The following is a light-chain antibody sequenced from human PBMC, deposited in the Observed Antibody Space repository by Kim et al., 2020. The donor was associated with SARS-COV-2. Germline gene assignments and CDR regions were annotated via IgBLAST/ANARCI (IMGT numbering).Light chain of an antibody. Sequence: GQSVTYSCAGTSSDVVGYDYVSWYQHHPGKAPKLIIFQVTRRPSGVPARFSGSKSGNTASLTVSGLHADDEGDYYCSSYAVTDNLVFGGGTQLTVL. V-gene: IGLV2-8*01. CDR3: SSYAVTDNLV. CDR1: SSDVVGYDY. CDR2: QVT. J-gene: IGLJ3*02.